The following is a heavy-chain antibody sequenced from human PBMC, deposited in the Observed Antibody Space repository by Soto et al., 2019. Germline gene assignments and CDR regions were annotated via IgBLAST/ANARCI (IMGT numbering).Heavy chain of an antibody. CDR1: GFTFSSYG. CDR3: AKDRGTMIVVAPYDY. D-gene: IGHD3-22*01. Sequence: QVQLVESGGGVVQPGRSLRLSCAASGFTFSSYGMHWVRQAPGKGLEWVAVISYDGSNKYYADSVNGRFTISRDNSKNTLYLQMNSLRAEDTAVYYCAKDRGTMIVVAPYDYWGQGTLVTVSS. J-gene: IGHJ4*02. CDR2: ISYDGSNK. V-gene: IGHV3-30*18.